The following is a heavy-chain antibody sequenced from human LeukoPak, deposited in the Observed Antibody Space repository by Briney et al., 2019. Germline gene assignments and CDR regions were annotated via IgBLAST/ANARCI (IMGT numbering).Heavy chain of an antibody. CDR2: ISSSSSTI. Sequence: GGSLRLSCAASGFSFSNYAMSWVRQAPGKGLEWVSYISSSSSTIYYADSVKGRFTISRDNAKNSLYLQMNSLRAEDTAVYYCARDIPYSSSWYHYYYYMDVWGKGTTVTVSS. D-gene: IGHD6-13*01. V-gene: IGHV3-48*04. CDR1: GFSFSNYA. CDR3: ARDIPYSSSWYHYYYYMDV. J-gene: IGHJ6*03.